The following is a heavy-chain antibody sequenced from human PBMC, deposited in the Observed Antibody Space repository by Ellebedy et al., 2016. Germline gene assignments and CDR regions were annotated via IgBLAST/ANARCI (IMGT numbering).Heavy chain of an antibody. CDR3: ARGDLYTASSFPDF. V-gene: IGHV3-13*01. J-gene: IGHJ4*02. Sequence: GGSLRLSXTTSGFTFSNYDMYWIRQSSSKGLEWVATVGSAGYTDYSVSVRGRFTISRDNAKDSLWLQMSGLTFADTAVYYCARGDLYTASSFPDFWGQGALVTVSS. D-gene: IGHD6-6*01. CDR2: VGSAGYT. CDR1: GFTFSNYD.